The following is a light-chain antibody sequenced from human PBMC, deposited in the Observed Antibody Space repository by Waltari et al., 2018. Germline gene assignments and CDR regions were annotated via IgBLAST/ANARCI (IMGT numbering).Light chain of an antibody. CDR1: QSIGRS. CDR3: QKYERLPAT. Sequence: EIVLTQSPGTLSLSPGERATLSCRASQSIGRSLVWYQQKPGQAPRLLIYDVSRRATGIPDRFSGSGYGTDFSLTISRLEPEDFAVYYSQKYERLPATFGQGTTVEIK. V-gene: IGKV3-20*01. J-gene: IGKJ1*01. CDR2: DVS.